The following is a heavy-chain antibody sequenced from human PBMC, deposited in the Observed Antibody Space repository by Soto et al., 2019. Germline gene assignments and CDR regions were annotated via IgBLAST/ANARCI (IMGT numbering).Heavy chain of an antibody. CDR1: GGSFSGYY. D-gene: IGHD1-26*01. CDR2: INHSGST. CDR3: ASWLVGAPFDS. J-gene: IGHJ4*01. Sequence: SETLSLTCAVYGGSFSGYYWSWIRQPPGKGLEWIGEINHSGSTNYNPSLKSRVTISVDTSKDQFSLKLRSVTAADTGVYYCASWLVGAPFDSWGHGTLVTVSS. V-gene: IGHV4-34*01.